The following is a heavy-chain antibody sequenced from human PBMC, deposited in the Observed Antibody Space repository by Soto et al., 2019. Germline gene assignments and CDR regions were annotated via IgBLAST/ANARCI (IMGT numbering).Heavy chain of an antibody. V-gene: IGHV4-31*03. CDR3: ARVFRVVSVLDV. CDR1: GGSISSGGYY. Sequence: SETLSLTCTVSGGSISSGGYYWSWIRQHPGKGLEWIGYIYYSGSTYYNPSLKSRVTISVDTSKNQFSLKLSSVTAADTAVYYCARVFRVVSVLDVWGKGTTVTVSS. D-gene: IGHD3-3*01. CDR2: IYYSGST. J-gene: IGHJ6*04.